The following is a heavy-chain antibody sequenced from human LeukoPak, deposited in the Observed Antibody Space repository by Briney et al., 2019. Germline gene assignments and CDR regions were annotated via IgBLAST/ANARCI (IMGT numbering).Heavy chain of an antibody. CDR2: VYTDGTTT. Sequence: GGSLRLSCAASGFIFSSYWMHWVRQVPGKGLVGVPRVYTDGTTTDFADSVKGRFTVSRDNAKNTLYLQMDSLRAEDTAMYYCARSVVSTYWYFDLWGRGTLVTVPS. V-gene: IGHV3-74*01. J-gene: IGHJ2*01. CDR3: ARSVVSTYWYFDL. D-gene: IGHD4-23*01. CDR1: GFIFSSYW.